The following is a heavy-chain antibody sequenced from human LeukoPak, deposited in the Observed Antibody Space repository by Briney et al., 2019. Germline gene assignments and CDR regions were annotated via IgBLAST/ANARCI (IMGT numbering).Heavy chain of an antibody. D-gene: IGHD3-22*01. J-gene: IGHJ3*02. V-gene: IGHV4-31*03. CDR3: ARGTMIVVGLDAFDI. CDR1: GGSISSGGYY. CDR2: IYYSGST. Sequence: PSETLSLTCTVSGGSISSGGYYWRWIRQHPGKGLEWIGYIYYSGSTYYNPSLKSRVTISVDTSKNQFSLKLSSVTAADTAVYYCARGTMIVVGLDAFDIWGQGTMVTVSS.